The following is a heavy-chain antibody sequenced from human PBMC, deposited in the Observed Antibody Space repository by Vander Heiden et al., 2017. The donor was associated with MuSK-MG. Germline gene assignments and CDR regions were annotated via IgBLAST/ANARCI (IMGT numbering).Heavy chain of an antibody. D-gene: IGHD3-10*01. CDR3: SLREKRITMVRGGIRSWYFDY. CDR2: INHSGST. Sequence: QVQLQQWGAGLLKLSETLSLTCAVYGGSFSGYYWSWIRQPPGKGLEWIGEINHSGSTNYNPSLKSRVTIAVDTSKNQFSLKLSAVTAADTAVYYCSLREKRITMVRGGIRSWYFDYWGQGTMVTVSS. CDR1: GGSFSGYY. V-gene: IGHV4-34*01. J-gene: IGHJ4*02.